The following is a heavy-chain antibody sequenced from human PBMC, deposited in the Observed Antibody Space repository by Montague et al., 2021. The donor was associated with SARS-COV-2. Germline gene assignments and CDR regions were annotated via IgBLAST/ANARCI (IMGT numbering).Heavy chain of an antibody. CDR1: GYSISSGYY. Sequence: SETLSLTCSVSGYSISSGYYGGWIRQPPGKGLEWIGNIYHSGGTYYSPSLKSRVTVSVDTPKNQFSLRLSSVTAADTAVYYCARWYYGSGSYPHWGQGTLVTVSS. J-gene: IGHJ4*02. V-gene: IGHV4-38-2*01. CDR3: ARWYYGSGSYPH. D-gene: IGHD3-10*01. CDR2: IYHSGGT.